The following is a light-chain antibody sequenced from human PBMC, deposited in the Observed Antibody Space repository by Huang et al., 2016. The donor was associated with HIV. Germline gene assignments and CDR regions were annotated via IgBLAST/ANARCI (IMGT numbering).Light chain of an antibody. CDR1: QDISSH. J-gene: IGKJ3*01. V-gene: IGKV1-9*01. CDR2: AAS. CDR3: LQLNSYPGT. Sequence: IQLTQSPSSLSASVGDRVTITCRASQDISSHLAWYQQIPGKAPKLLIDAASTLESGVPSRFSGSGSGTDFSLTINNLQPEDFATYYCLQLNSYPGTFGPGTNVDV.